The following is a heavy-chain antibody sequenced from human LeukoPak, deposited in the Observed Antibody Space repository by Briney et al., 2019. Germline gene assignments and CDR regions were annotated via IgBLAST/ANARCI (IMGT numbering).Heavy chain of an antibody. CDR3: AGHRGFGESHFDY. CDR1: GGSISSYY. Sequence: NPSETLSLTCTVSGGSISSYYWSWIRQPPGKGLEWIGYIYYSGSTYYNPSLKSRVTISVDTSKNQFSLKLSSVTAADTAVYYCAGHRGFGESHFDYWGQGTLVTVSS. CDR2: IYYSGST. D-gene: IGHD3-10*01. J-gene: IGHJ4*02. V-gene: IGHV4-59*08.